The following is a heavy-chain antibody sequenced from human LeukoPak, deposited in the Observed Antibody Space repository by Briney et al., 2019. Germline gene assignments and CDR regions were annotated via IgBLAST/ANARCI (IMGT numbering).Heavy chain of an antibody. J-gene: IGHJ5*02. Sequence: GAPLKTSSTSSGSSFTNYWIGWVRQLPEKGLEWMGIFYPGDSDNRYSTSFQGQVTISAYKSISTAYLQWSSLKGSDTAMYYCARALRFLEWLAPTNWFDPWGQGTLVTVSS. CDR1: GSSFTNYW. V-gene: IGHV5-51*01. CDR2: FYPGDSDN. D-gene: IGHD3-3*01. CDR3: ARALRFLEWLAPTNWFDP.